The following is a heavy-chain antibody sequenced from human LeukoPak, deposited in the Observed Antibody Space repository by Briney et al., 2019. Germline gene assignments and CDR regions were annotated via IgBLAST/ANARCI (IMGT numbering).Heavy chain of an antibody. Sequence: SETLSLTCTVSGASINSDTYYWSWIRQPAGKGLEWIGRLYTSGSTNYNPSLKSRVTMSLDTSKNQFSLKLSSVTAADTAVYYCAREAVAGTGIDYWGQGTLVTVSS. CDR3: AREAVAGTGIDY. D-gene: IGHD6-19*01. J-gene: IGHJ4*02. CDR2: LYTSGST. V-gene: IGHV4-61*02. CDR1: GASINSDTYY.